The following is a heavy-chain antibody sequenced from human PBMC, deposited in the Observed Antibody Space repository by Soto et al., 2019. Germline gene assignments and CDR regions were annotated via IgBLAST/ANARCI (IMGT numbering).Heavy chain of an antibody. CDR3: AKAPPLDYYGSGTPPATFDY. J-gene: IGHJ4*02. CDR1: GFTFSSYG. V-gene: IGHV3-30*18. Sequence: GGSLRLSCAASGFTFSSYGMHWVRQAPGKGLEWVAVISYDGSNKYYADSVKGRFTISRDNSKNTLYLQMNSLRAEDTAVYYCAKAPPLDYYGSGTPPATFDYWGQGTLVTVSS. D-gene: IGHD3-10*01. CDR2: ISYDGSNK.